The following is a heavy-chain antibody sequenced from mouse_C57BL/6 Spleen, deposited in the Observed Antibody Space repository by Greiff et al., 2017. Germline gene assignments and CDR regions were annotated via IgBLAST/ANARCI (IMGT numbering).Heavy chain of an antibody. D-gene: IGHD2-4*01. V-gene: IGHV3-6*01. Sequence: EVQRVESGPGLVKPSQSLSLTCSVTGYSITSGYYWTWLRQFPGNKLEWMGYISYDGSNHYNPSLTNRISITRDTSKNQFLLKLNSVTTEDTATYYCARDDYDDYFDYGGQGTTLTVSS. CDR2: ISYDGSN. CDR1: GYSITSGYY. CDR3: ARDDYDDYFDY. J-gene: IGHJ2*01.